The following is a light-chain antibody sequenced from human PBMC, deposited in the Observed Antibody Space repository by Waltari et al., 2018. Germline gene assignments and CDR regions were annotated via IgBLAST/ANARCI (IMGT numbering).Light chain of an antibody. CDR1: QTVLDTPNNKNY. CDR3: QQYYTVPVS. Sequence: DIVMTQSPDSLAVSLGERATLNCTSSQTVLDTPNNKNYLAWYQQKSGQPPKVLVYWASTRESGVPDRFSGSGSGTDFTLTIDNLQADDVAIYYCQQYYTVPVSFGPGTTVDLK. V-gene: IGKV4-1*01. CDR2: WAS. J-gene: IGKJ3*01.